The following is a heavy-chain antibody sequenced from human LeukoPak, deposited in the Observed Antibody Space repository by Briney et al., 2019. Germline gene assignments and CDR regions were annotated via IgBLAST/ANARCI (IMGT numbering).Heavy chain of an antibody. CDR2: ISGRGDTI. Sequence: GGSRRLSCAASGFTFSTYAMSWVRQAPGMGLEWVSAISGRGDTIFYADSVKGRFTVSRDNSKNTLYLQVNSLRAEDTAVYYCAKATLATTYFDSWGQGTLVTVSS. CDR3: AKATLATTYFDS. J-gene: IGHJ4*02. CDR1: GFTFSTYA. D-gene: IGHD5-24*01. V-gene: IGHV3-23*01.